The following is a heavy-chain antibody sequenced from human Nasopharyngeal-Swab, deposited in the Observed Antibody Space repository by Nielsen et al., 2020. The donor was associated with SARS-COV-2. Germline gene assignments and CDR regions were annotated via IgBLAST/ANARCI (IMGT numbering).Heavy chain of an antibody. J-gene: IGHJ6*03. V-gene: IGHV4-34*01. CDR2: ISHLGAT. CDR1: GGSFSDNY. CDR3: VRGYRTWGFSSSYYYYHMDV. Sequence: GSLRLSCAVYGGSFSDNYWNWVRQSPGKGLEWIGEISHLGATNYKSSLKSRVVLSVDSSKSQFSLRLTSVTAADTGVYYCVRGYRTWGFSSSYYYYHMDVWGQGTTVTVSS. D-gene: IGHD2/OR15-2a*01.